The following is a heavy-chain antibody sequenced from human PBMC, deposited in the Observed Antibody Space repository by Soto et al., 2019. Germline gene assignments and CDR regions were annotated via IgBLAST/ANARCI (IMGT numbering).Heavy chain of an antibody. V-gene: IGHV1-69*13. D-gene: IGHD1-26*01. CDR2: IIPILGTA. J-gene: IGHJ6*02. Sequence: ASVKVSCKASGGTFSSYAISWVRQAPGQGLEWMGGIIPILGTANYAQKFQGRVTITADESTSTAYMELSSLRSEDTAVYYCASSVGATVYYYGMDVWGQGTTVTVSS. CDR3: ASSVGATVYYYGMDV. CDR1: GGTFSSYA.